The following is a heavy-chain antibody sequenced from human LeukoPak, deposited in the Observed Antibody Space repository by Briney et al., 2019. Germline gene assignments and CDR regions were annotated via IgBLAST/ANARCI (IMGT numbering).Heavy chain of an antibody. J-gene: IGHJ4*02. CDR2: ISYDGSNK. D-gene: IGHD3-22*01. V-gene: IGHV3-30-3*01. Sequence: GGSLRLSCAASGFTFSSYAMHWVRQAPGKGLEWVAVISYDGSNKYYADSVKGRFTISRDNSKNTLYLQMNSLRAEDTAAYYCARDSFRSSGLIDYWGQGTLVTVSS. CDR1: GFTFSSYA. CDR3: ARDSFRSSGLIDY.